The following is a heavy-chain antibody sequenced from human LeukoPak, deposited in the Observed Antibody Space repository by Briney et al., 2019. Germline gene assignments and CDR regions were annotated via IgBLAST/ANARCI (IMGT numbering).Heavy chain of an antibody. Sequence: GASVKVSCKASGYTFTSYDINWVRQATGQGLEWMGWMNPNSGNTGYAQKFQGRVTMTRNTSISTAYMELSSLRSEDTAVYYCARGGYCSGGSCRAFKNWFDPWGQGALVTVSS. CDR2: MNPNSGNT. CDR3: ARGGYCSGGSCRAFKNWFDP. V-gene: IGHV1-8*01. CDR1: GYTFTSYD. D-gene: IGHD2-15*01. J-gene: IGHJ5*02.